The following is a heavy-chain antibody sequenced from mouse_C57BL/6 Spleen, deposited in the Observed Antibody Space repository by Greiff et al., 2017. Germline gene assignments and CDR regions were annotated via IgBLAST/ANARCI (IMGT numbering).Heavy chain of an antibody. CDR2: INPNNGGT. V-gene: IGHV1-26*01. CDR1: GYTFTDYY. J-gene: IGHJ2*01. D-gene: IGHD2-4*01. Sequence: EVQLQQSGPELVKPGASVKLSCKASGYTFTDYYMHWVKQSHGKSLEWIGDINPNNGGTSYNQKFKGKATLTVDKSSSTAYMEIRSLTSEDSAVYYCARGGYYDYDGVFDYWGQGTTLTVSS. CDR3: ARGGYYDYDGVFDY.